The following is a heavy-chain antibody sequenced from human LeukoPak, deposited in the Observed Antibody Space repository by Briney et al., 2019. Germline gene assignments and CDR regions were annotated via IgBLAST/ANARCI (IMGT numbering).Heavy chain of an antibody. CDR1: GFTLDNYA. D-gene: IGHD1-26*01. V-gene: IGHV3-43*02. CDR2: ISGDGGNT. Sequence: GGSLRLSCAASGFTLDNYAMHWVRPAPAKGLEWVSLISGDGGNTYYADSVKGRFTISRDNSKNSLYLQMNSLRTEDTALYYCAKVRYRGSYFEYWGQGTLVTVSS. J-gene: IGHJ4*02. CDR3: AKVRYRGSYFEY.